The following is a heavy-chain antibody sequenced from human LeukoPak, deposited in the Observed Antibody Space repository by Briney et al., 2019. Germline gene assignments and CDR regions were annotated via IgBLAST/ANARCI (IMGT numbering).Heavy chain of an antibody. J-gene: IGHJ4*02. Sequence: GGSLILSCTASGFTFSDYYMSWIRQAPGKGLEWLSYVSSSGRSIDYADSVKGRFTISRDNAKNSLYLQMNILRAEDTAVYYCARWGKGYYGSGSSYYFDYWGQGTLVTVSS. CDR2: VSSSGRSI. CDR1: GFTFSDYY. V-gene: IGHV3-11*04. CDR3: ARWGKGYYGSGSSYYFDY. D-gene: IGHD3-10*01.